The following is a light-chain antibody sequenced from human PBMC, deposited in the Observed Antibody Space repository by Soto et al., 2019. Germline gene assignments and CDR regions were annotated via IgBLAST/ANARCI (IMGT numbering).Light chain of an antibody. CDR1: QSVSSK. V-gene: IGKV3-15*01. CDR3: QQYNSWLWT. CDR2: GAS. Sequence: EIVMTQSPATLSVSPWEGATLSCRASQSVSSKLACYQQKPGQAPRLLIYGASTRATGIPARFSGSGSGTEFTLIISSLQSEDSAVYYCQQYNSWLWTFGQGTKVDIK. J-gene: IGKJ1*01.